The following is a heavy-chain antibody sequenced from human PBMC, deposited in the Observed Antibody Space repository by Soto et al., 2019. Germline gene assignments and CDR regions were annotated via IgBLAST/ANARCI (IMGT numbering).Heavy chain of an antibody. Sequence: PSETLSLTCTVSGGSISSHYWSWIRQPPGKGLEWIGYIYDSGRTNYNPSLKSRVTISVDTSKNQFSLKLSSVTAADTAVYYCVRAYCSSTSCYRADWFDPWGQGTLVTVS. V-gene: IGHV4-59*08. D-gene: IGHD2-2*02. CDR2: IYDSGRT. CDR1: GGSISSHY. CDR3: VRAYCSSTSCYRADWFDP. J-gene: IGHJ5*02.